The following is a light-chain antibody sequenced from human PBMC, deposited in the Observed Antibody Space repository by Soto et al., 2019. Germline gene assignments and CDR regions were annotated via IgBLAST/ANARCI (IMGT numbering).Light chain of an antibody. CDR1: SGHSSYA. V-gene: IGLV4-69*01. Sequence: QPVLTQSPSASASLGASVKLTCTPSSGHSSYAIAWHQQQPEKGPRYLMNLNIDGSHTKGDGIPDRFSGSSSGAERYLTISSLQSEDEADYYCQTWGTGIVVFGGGTKLTVL. CDR3: QTWGTGIVV. CDR2: LNIDGSH. J-gene: IGLJ2*01.